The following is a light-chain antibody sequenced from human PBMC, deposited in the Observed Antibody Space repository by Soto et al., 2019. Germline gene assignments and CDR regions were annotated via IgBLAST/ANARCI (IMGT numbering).Light chain of an antibody. CDR3: QQYSSSPLT. Sequence: EIVMTHSPATLSLSPGERATLSFGASQSVGSNFLAWYQQKPGLAPRLLIYEATTRATGIPARFSGSGSGTDFTLTISRLEPEDYAVYYCQQYSSSPLTFGGGTKVDIK. CDR1: QSVGSNF. J-gene: IGKJ4*01. V-gene: IGKV3D-20*01. CDR2: EAT.